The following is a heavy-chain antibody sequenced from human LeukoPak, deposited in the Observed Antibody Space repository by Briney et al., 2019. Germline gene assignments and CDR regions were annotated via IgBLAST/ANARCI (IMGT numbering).Heavy chain of an antibody. CDR1: GFSLSTSGVG. J-gene: IGHJ3*02. V-gene: IGHV2-5*02. D-gene: IGHD2-21*02. CDR3: ARSIVVVTASTDDAFDI. Sequence: SGPTLVNPTQTLTLTFTFSGFSLSTSGVGVGWIRQPPGKALEWLALIYWDDDKRYSPSLKSRLTITKDTSKNQVVLTMTNMDPVDTATYYCARSIVVVTASTDDAFDIWGQGTMVTVSS. CDR2: IYWDDDK.